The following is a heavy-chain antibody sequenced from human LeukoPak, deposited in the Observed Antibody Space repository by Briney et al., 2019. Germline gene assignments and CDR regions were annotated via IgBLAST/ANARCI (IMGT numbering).Heavy chain of an antibody. Sequence: PSEPLSLTCTVSGGSISSSSYYWGWIRQPPGKGLEWIGSIYYSGSTYYNPSLKSRVTISVDTSKNQFSLRLSSVTIADTAVYYCARLGTGYDSSGYSIGWFDPWGQGTLVTVSS. J-gene: IGHJ5*02. CDR2: IYYSGST. CDR1: GGSISSSSYY. D-gene: IGHD3-22*01. V-gene: IGHV4-39*01. CDR3: ARLGTGYDSSGYSIGWFDP.